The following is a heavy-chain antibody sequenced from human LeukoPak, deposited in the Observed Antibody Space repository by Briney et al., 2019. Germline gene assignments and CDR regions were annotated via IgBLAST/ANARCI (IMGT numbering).Heavy chain of an antibody. CDR3: ARDSTVAGIGF. CDR1: GFIFSSYG. Sequence: GGSLRLSCAASGFIFSSYGMHWVRQGPGKGLEWVAVIWHDGSNKYYADSVKGRFTISRDNSKNTLYLQMNSLRAEDTAIYYCARDSTVAGIGFWGQGTRVTVSS. D-gene: IGHD6-19*01. J-gene: IGHJ4*02. CDR2: IWHDGSNK. V-gene: IGHV3-33*01.